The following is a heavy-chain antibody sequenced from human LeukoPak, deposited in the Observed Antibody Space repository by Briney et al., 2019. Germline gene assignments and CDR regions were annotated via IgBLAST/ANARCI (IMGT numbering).Heavy chain of an antibody. D-gene: IGHD4-17*01. CDR3: ARSMTTVTTIDY. V-gene: IGHV3-11*06. CDR2: ISSSSSYT. CDR1: EFTFSDYY. J-gene: IGHJ4*02. Sequence: GGSLRLSCAASEFTFSDYYMSWIRQAPGKGLEWVSYISSSSSYTNYADSVKGRFTISRDNAKNSLYLQMNSLRAEDTAVYYCARSMTTVTTIDYWGQGTLVTVST.